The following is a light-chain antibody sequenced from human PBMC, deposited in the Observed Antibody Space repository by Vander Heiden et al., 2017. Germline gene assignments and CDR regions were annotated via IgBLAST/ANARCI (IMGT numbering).Light chain of an antibody. Sequence: QSALTQPASVSGSPGQSITISCTGTSSDVGGYNYVSWYQQHPGKAPKLMIYDVSNRPSGVSNRFSGSKSGNTDSLTISGLQAEDEADDYCSSYTSSSTYVFGTGTKVTVL. J-gene: IGLJ1*01. CDR1: SSDVGGYNY. CDR2: DVS. CDR3: SSYTSSSTYV. V-gene: IGLV2-14*01.